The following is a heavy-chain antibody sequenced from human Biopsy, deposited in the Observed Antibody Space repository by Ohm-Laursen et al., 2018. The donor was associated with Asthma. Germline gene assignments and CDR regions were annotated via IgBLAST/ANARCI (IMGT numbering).Heavy chain of an antibody. CDR1: GYTFIGCH. CDR2: INPNSGGT. Sequence: SVKGSCKASGYTFIGCHIHWMRQAPGQGLEWMGRINPNSGGTNYAPKFQGRVTMTRDTSISTAYMEVSRLRSDDTAVYYCARGQKSAGDRWFDPWGQGTLVTVSS. D-gene: IGHD6-13*01. J-gene: IGHJ5*02. CDR3: ARGQKSAGDRWFDP. V-gene: IGHV1-2*06.